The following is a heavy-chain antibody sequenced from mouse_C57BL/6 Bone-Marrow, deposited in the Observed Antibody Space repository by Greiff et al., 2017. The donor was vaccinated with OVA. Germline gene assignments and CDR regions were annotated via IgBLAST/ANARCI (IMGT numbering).Heavy chain of an antibody. V-gene: IGHV14-4*01. CDR3: TTAGSSYGLDV. J-gene: IGHJ1*03. D-gene: IGHD1-1*01. CDR1: GFNIKDDY. CDR2: IDPENGDT. Sequence: VQLQQSGAELVRPGASVKLSCTASGFNIKDDYMHWVKQRPEQGLEWIGWIDPENGDTEYASKFQGKATITADKSSNTAYLQLSSLTSEDTAVDYCTTAGSSYGLDVWGTGTTVTVSS.